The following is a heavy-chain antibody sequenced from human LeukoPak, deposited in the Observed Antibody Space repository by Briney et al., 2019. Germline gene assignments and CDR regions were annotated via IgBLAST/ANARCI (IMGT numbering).Heavy chain of an antibody. Sequence: SETLSLTCTASNGSISNYYWNWIRQAPGKGLEWIGFVDHSETTDHNPSLKSRVIIAVDTSKNQFSLRLNAVTAADTAVYYCARGACTGPNCRISPMDVWGKGTTVTVSS. J-gene: IGHJ6*04. D-gene: IGHD2-8*02. V-gene: IGHV4-59*01. CDR2: VDHSETT. CDR3: ARGACTGPNCRISPMDV. CDR1: NGSISNYY.